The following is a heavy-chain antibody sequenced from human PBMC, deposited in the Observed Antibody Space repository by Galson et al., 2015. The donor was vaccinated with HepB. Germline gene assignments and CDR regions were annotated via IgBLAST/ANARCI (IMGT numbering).Heavy chain of an antibody. Sequence: ETLSLTCSVSGDSISSRNYYWGWIRQSPGKGLEWIGSFYYTGNTYYIPSLKSRVTISADTSKNQVSLTLASVTAADTALYYCARHNGDNFHYAMDVWGQGTTVTGSS. CDR2: FYYTGNT. D-gene: IGHD4/OR15-4a*01. CDR1: GDSISSRNYY. J-gene: IGHJ6*02. V-gene: IGHV4-39*01. CDR3: ARHNGDNFHYAMDV.